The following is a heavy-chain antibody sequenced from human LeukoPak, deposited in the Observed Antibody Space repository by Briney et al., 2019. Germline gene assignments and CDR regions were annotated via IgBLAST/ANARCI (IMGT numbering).Heavy chain of an antibody. CDR3: ACSGGSFYYYGMDV. J-gene: IGHJ6*02. Sequence: SETPSLTCTVSGGSISSGGYYWSWIRQHPGKGLEWIGYIYYSGSTYYNPSLKSRVTISVDTSKNQFSLKLSSVTAADTAVYYCACSGGSFYYYGMDVWGQGTTVTVSS. CDR2: IYYSGST. D-gene: IGHD2-15*01. CDR1: GGSISSGGYY. V-gene: IGHV4-31*03.